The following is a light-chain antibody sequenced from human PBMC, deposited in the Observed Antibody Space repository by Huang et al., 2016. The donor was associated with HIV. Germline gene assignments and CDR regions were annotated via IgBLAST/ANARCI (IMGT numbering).Light chain of an antibody. CDR3: QQYNDFRST. Sequence: ETVMTQSPVTLSVSPGDRASLSCRSSLIVSSHLAWYQQKPGQAPRRLIYAASARATGGPARFSGSGAGTEFTLTISTLQSEDSAVYYCQQYNDFRSTFGPGTRVEIK. V-gene: IGKV3-15*01. CDR1: LIVSSH. CDR2: AAS. J-gene: IGKJ3*01.